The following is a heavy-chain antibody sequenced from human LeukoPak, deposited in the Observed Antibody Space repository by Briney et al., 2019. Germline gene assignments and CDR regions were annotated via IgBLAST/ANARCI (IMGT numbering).Heavy chain of an antibody. CDR2: ISYDGNNK. CDR1: GFTFSSYA. J-gene: IGHJ4*02. CDR3: ARTYRSDWYYFDC. V-gene: IGHV3-30-3*01. Sequence: PGGSLRLSCAASGFTFSSYAMHWVRQASGKGLEWVAVISYDGNNKYYADSVKGRFTISRDNSKNTLYLQMNSLRVEDTAVFYCARTYRSDWYYFDCWGQGTLVTVSS. D-gene: IGHD6-19*01.